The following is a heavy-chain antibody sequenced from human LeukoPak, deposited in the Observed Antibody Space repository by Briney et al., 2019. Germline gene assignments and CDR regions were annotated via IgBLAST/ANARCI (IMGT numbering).Heavy chain of an antibody. Sequence: GGSLRLSCAASGFTFSSYSMNWVRQAPGKGLEWVSSISSSSGYIYYADSVKGRFTISRDNAKNSLYLQMNSLRAEDTAVYYCAILGVVTYFDYWGQGTLVTVSS. CDR1: GFTFSSYS. CDR3: AILGVVTYFDY. V-gene: IGHV3-21*01. J-gene: IGHJ4*02. CDR2: ISSSSGYI. D-gene: IGHD3-3*01.